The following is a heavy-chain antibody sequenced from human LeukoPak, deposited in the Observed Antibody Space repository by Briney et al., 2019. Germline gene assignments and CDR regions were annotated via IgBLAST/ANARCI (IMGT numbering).Heavy chain of an antibody. D-gene: IGHD2-2*01. CDR3: ALYCSSTSCYQPGGFDP. V-gene: IGHV1-24*01. J-gene: IGHJ5*02. Sequence: ASVKVSCKVSGYTLTELSMHWVRQAPGKGLEWMGGFDPEDGETIYAQKFQGRVTMTEDTSTDTAYMELSSLRPEDTAVYYCALYCSSTSCYQPGGFDPWGQGTLVTVSS. CDR2: FDPEDGET. CDR1: GYTLTELS.